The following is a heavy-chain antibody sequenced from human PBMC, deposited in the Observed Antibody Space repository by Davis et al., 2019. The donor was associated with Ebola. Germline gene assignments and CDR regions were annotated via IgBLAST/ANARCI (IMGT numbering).Heavy chain of an antibody. D-gene: IGHD3-10*01. CDR1: GGSFSDYY. CDR3: ARVPYYGSGSYPSYYYYGMDV. Sequence: SETLSLTCAVYGGSFSDYYWSWIRQPPEKGLDCIGEINPSGSTNYNPSLKSRVTISVDTSKNQFSLKLSSVTAADTAVYYCARVPYYGSGSYPSYYYYGMDVWGQGTTVTVSS. CDR2: INPSGST. V-gene: IGHV4-34*01. J-gene: IGHJ6*02.